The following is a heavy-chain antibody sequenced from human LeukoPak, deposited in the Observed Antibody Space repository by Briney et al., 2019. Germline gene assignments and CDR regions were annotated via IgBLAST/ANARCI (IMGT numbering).Heavy chain of an antibody. CDR3: ARALAAAGIGY. V-gene: IGHV4-31*03. CDR1: GASTSSGGYY. CDR2: FYSSGSP. Sequence: SQSLSLTCTVSGASTSSGGYYWSSIRQYPGSGLGWIGYFYSSGSPYYTPSLKSRVTISVDTSKNQFSLKLSSVTAADTAVYYCARALAAAGIGYWGQGTQVTVSS. J-gene: IGHJ4*02. D-gene: IGHD6-13*01.